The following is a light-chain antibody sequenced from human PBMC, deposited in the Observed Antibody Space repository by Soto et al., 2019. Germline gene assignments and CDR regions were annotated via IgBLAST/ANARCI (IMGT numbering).Light chain of an antibody. CDR2: GAS. Sequence: EIVLTQSPATLSLSPGERATLSCRASQSVSSSYLAWYQQKPGQAPRLLIYGASSRATGIPDRFSGAGSGTDFTLTISRLEPEDFAVFYCQQYAFSPRTFGQGTRLEIK. V-gene: IGKV3-20*01. J-gene: IGKJ5*01. CDR1: QSVSSSY. CDR3: QQYAFSPRT.